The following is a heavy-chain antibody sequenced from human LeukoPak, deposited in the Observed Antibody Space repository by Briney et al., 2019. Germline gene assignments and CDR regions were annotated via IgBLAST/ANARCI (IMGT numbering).Heavy chain of an antibody. CDR1: GGSISSGDYY. CDR2: MYYSGST. V-gene: IGHV4-30-4*01. CDR3: ARPYYYDSRIDP. J-gene: IGHJ5*02. Sequence: SETLSLTCTVSGGSISSGDYYWSWIRQPPGKGLEWIAYMYYSGSTYYNPSLKIRVTMSADACKNQHPLKLRSVTAADTAVYYCARPYYYDSRIDPWGQGILVTVSS. D-gene: IGHD3-22*01.